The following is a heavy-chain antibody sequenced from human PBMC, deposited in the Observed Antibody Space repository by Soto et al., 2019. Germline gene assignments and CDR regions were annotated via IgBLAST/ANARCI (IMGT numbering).Heavy chain of an antibody. V-gene: IGHV3-21*01. CDR2: ISTSSSYI. CDR1: GFTLSGYS. CDR3: ARETPPHPDYGGNPFSDY. D-gene: IGHD4-17*01. Sequence: GGSLRLSCAASGFTLSGYSMNWVRQAPGKGLEWVSSISTSSSYIHYADSVKGRFTISRDNAENSLYLQMNSLRAEDTAIYYCARETPPHPDYGGNPFSDYWGKGTLVSVSS. J-gene: IGHJ4*02.